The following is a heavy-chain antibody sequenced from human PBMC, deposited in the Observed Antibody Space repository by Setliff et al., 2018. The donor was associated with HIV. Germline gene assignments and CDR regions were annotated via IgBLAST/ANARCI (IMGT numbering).Heavy chain of an antibody. CDR2: IYSSGST. Sequence: SETLSLTCTVSGGSISSYYWSWIRQPPGKGLEWLGHIYSSGSTNYNPSLKSRVTMSVDTSKNQFSLRLTSVTAADTAVYYCARDNRGTRRSGSFNDYWGRGTQVTVSS. V-gene: IGHV4-4*09. D-gene: IGHD3-10*01. J-gene: IGHJ4*02. CDR3: ARDNRGTRRSGSFNDY. CDR1: GGSISSYY.